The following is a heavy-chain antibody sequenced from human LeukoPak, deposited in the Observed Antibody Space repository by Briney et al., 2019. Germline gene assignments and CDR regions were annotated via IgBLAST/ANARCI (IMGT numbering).Heavy chain of an antibody. V-gene: IGHV3-21*05. J-gene: IGHJ4*02. CDR3: ARDRYSGYDYFDY. D-gene: IGHD5-12*01. CDR1: GFTFSSYS. Sequence: GGSLRLSCAASGFTFSSYSMNWVRQAPGKGLEWVSHITASGTAMFYADSVKGRFTISRDNAKNSLYLQMNSLRAEDTAVYYCARDRYSGYDYFDYWGQGTLVTVSS. CDR2: ITASGTAM.